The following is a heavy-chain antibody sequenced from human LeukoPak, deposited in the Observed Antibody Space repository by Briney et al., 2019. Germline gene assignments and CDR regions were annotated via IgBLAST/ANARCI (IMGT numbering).Heavy chain of an antibody. CDR2: VNPTSGGT. J-gene: IGHJ4*02. CDR1: GYTFTGYY. D-gene: IGHD2-2*01. Sequence: ASVKVSCKASGYTFTGYYMHWVRQAPGQGLEWMGWVNPTSGGTNYAQKFQGGVTMTRDTSISTAYMELSRLRSDDTAVYYCARDPDCISANCYFAHYDYWGQGTLVTVSS. CDR3: ARDPDCISANCYFAHYDY. V-gene: IGHV1-2*02.